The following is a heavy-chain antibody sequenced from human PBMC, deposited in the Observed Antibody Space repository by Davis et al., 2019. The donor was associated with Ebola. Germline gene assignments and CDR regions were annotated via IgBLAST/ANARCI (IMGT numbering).Heavy chain of an antibody. D-gene: IGHD1-1*01. V-gene: IGHV4-4*02. CDR3: ARRPYWNDAGIDP. J-gene: IGHJ5*02. CDR2: IYHSGST. Sequence: SETLSLTCAVSGGSISSSNWWSWVRQPPGKGLEWIGEIYHSGSTNYNPSLKSRVTISADKSISTAYLQWSSLKASDTAMYYCARRPYWNDAGIDPWGQGTLVTVSS. CDR1: GGSISSSNW.